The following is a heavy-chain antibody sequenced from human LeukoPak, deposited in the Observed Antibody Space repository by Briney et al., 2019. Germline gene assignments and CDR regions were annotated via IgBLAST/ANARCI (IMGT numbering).Heavy chain of an antibody. CDR3: ATDYGDYVNAFDI. D-gene: IGHD4-17*01. CDR1: GYTFTGYY. V-gene: IGHV1-8*02. J-gene: IGHJ3*02. Sequence: ASVKVSCKASGYTFTGYYMHWVRQAPGQGLEWMGWMNPNSGNTGYAQKFQGRVTMTRNTSISTAYMELSSLRSEDTAVYYCATDYGDYVNAFDIWGQGTMVTVSS. CDR2: MNPNSGNT.